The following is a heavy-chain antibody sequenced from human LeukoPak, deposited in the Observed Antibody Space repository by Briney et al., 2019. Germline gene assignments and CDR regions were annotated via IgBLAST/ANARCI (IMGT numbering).Heavy chain of an antibody. J-gene: IGHJ4*02. CDR1: GFTVSSNY. D-gene: IGHD3-22*01. CDR2: IYSGGST. V-gene: IGHV3-66*01. CDR3: ARGCYDSSGYYLPFDY. Sequence: GGSLRLSCAASGFTVSSNYMSWVRQAPGKGLEWVSVIYSGGSTYYADSVKGRFTISRDNSKNTLYLQMNSLRAEDTAVYYCARGCYDSSGYYLPFDYWGQGTLVTVSS.